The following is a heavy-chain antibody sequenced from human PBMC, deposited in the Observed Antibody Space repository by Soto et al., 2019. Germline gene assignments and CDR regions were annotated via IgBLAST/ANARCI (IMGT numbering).Heavy chain of an antibody. Sequence: PSETLSLTCTVSGGSISSYYWSWIRQPPGKGLEWIGYIYYSGSTNYNPSLKSRVTISVDTSKNQFSLKLSSVTAADTAVYYCARHPANDFWSGYEDYYHMDVWGKGTTVTVSS. CDR1: GGSISSYY. V-gene: IGHV4-59*08. J-gene: IGHJ6*03. CDR2: IYYSGST. CDR3: ARHPANDFWSGYEDYYHMDV. D-gene: IGHD3-3*01.